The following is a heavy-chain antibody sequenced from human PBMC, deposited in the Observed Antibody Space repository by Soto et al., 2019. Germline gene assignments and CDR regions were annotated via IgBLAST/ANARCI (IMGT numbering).Heavy chain of an antibody. CDR3: AKRASPANIDDWFDP. V-gene: IGHV3-23*01. CDR1: GFVFKNFA. J-gene: IGHJ5*02. CDR2: IRGTGLNT. D-gene: IGHD3-9*01. Sequence: GGSLRLSCVGSGFVFKNFAINWVRQPPGKGLEWVSVIRGTGLNTYYAASVKGRFNISRDNSKNTVYLQMDSLKVEDTAVYYCAKRASPANIDDWFDPWGPGTQVTVPQ.